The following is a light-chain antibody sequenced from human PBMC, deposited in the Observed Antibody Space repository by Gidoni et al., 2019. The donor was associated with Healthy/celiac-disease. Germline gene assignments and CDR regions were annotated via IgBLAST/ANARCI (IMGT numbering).Light chain of an antibody. J-gene: IGKJ4*01. Sequence: EIVLTQSPATLSLSPGERATLSCRASQSVSSYLALYQQKPGQAPRLLIYDASNRATGIPARFSCSGSGTDFTLTISSLEPEDFAVYYCQQRSNWLTFXGXTKVEIK. CDR3: QQRSNWLT. CDR2: DAS. CDR1: QSVSSY. V-gene: IGKV3-11*01.